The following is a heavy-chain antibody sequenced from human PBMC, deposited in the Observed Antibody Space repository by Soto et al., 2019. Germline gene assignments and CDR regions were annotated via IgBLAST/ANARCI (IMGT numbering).Heavy chain of an antibody. CDR1: GASVNSGNYY. V-gene: IGHV4-61*01. Sequence: SETLSLTCTVSGASVNSGNYYWSWIRQPPGKGLEWIGYIYYSGSTNYNPSLKSRVTISLDTSKNQLSLNLSSVTAADTAVYFCARDRAAAIGYYYYYGMDVWGQGTTVS. CDR3: ARDRAAAIGYYYYYGMDV. J-gene: IGHJ6*02. D-gene: IGHD2-2*01. CDR2: IYYSGST.